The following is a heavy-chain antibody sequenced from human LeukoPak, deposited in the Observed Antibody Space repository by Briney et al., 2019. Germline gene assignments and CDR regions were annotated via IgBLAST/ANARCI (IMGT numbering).Heavy chain of an antibody. CDR3: ARGQPDSYGFTGEFDY. D-gene: IGHD5-18*01. V-gene: IGHV4-61*10. CDR1: GGSISSGSYY. Sequence: SETLSLTCTVSGGSISSGSYYWSWIRQPAGKGLEWIGYIYYSGSTNYNPSLKSRVTISVDTSKNQFSLKLSSVTAADTAVYYCARGQPDSYGFTGEFDYWGQGTLVTVSS. CDR2: IYYSGST. J-gene: IGHJ4*02.